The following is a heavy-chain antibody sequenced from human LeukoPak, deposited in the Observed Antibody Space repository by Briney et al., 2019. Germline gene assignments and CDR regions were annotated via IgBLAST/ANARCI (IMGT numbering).Heavy chain of an antibody. CDR1: GYTFTSYG. CDR2: ISGYNGKT. CDR3: ASGDPSGAYFDY. J-gene: IGHJ4*02. Sequence: GASVKVSCKASGYTFTSYGISWVRQAPGQGLEWMGWISGYNGKTKYAQKLQGRVTMTTDTSTSAAYMELRSLRSDDTAVYYCASGDPSGAYFDYWGQGTLVTVSS. D-gene: IGHD3-10*01. V-gene: IGHV1-18*01.